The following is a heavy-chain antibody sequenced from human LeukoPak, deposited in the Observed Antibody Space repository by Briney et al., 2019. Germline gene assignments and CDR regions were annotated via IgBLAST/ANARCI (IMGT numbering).Heavy chain of an antibody. CDR3: AIAGGSTGWYSYGY. V-gene: IGHV3-13*01. D-gene: IGHD6-19*01. CDR1: GFTFSSYD. Sequence: PGGSLRLSCAASGFTFSSYDMHWVRQTTGKGLEWVSSIGTAGDTYYPGSVRGRFTISRENAKNSVYLQMNSLRAEDTAMYYCAIAGGSTGWYSYGYWGQGTLAAVSS. J-gene: IGHJ4*02. CDR2: IGTAGDT.